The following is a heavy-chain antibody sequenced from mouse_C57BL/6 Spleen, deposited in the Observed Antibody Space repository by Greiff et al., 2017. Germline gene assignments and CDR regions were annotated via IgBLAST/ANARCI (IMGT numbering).Heavy chain of an antibody. D-gene: IGHD2-3*01. J-gene: IGHJ4*01. CDR1: GYSITSGYY. Sequence: EVKLQESGPGLVKPSQSLSLTCSVTGYSITSGYYWNWIRQFPGNKLEWMGYISYDGSNNYNPSLKNRISITRDTSKNQFFLKLNSVTTEDTATYYCANDGYRAMDYWGQGTSVTVSS. CDR3: ANDGYRAMDY. CDR2: ISYDGSN. V-gene: IGHV3-6*01.